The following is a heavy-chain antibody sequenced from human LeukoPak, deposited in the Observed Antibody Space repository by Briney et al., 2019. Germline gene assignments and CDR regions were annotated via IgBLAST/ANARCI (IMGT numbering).Heavy chain of an antibody. V-gene: IGHV1-18*01. CDR3: ATRSSGWYDAFDI. J-gene: IGHJ3*02. CDR1: GYTFPNSG. CDR2: ISAYNGNT. Sequence: GASVKVSCKASGYTFPNSGISWVRQAPGQGLEWMGWISAYNGNTNYAQKLQGRVTMTTDTSTSTAYTELRSLRSDDTAVYYCATRSSGWYDAFDIWGQGTMVTVSS. D-gene: IGHD6-19*01.